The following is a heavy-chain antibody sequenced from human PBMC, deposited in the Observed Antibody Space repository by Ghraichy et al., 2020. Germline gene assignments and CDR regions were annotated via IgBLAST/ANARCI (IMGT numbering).Heavy chain of an antibody. Sequence: LSLTCAASGFTFSNPWMSWVRQAPGKGLEWVGRIKSKTEGGTTDYAAPVKGRFTISRDDSKNTLYLQMNSLKTEDTAVYYCVLGLGTTDFDYWGQGTLVTVSS. CDR2: IKSKTEGGTT. V-gene: IGHV3-15*01. CDR1: GFTFSNPW. D-gene: IGHD1-7*01. CDR3: VLGLGTTDFDY. J-gene: IGHJ4*02.